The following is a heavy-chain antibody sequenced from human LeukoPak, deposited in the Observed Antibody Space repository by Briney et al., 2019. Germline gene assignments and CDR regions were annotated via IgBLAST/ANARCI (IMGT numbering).Heavy chain of an antibody. CDR1: GGSISSYY. Sequence: SETLSLTCTVSGGSISSYYWSWIRQPPGKGLEWIGYIYYSGSTNYNPSLKSRVTISVDTSKNQFSLKLSSVTAADTAVYYCARHQDSGSSPRYDYWGQGTLVTVSS. CDR2: IYYSGST. CDR3: ARHQDSGSSPRYDY. D-gene: IGHD1-26*01. V-gene: IGHV4-59*08. J-gene: IGHJ4*02.